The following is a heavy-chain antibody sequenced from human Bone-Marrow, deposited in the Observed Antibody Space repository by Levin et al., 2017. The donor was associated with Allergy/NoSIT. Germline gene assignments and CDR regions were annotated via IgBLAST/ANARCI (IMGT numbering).Heavy chain of an antibody. CDR1: GDSVGSKSYY. CDR2: IYNTGST. V-gene: IGHV4-61*02. Sequence: PSETLSLTCTVSGDSVGSKSYYWNWIRQPAGKGLEWIGRIYNTGSTNYNPSLKSRISISLDTSRNQFSLTLTSVTAADTALYFCAREVGPFRYNWFDPCGQGILVIVSS. J-gene: IGHJ5*02. CDR3: AREVGPFRYNWFDP. D-gene: IGHD1-26*01.